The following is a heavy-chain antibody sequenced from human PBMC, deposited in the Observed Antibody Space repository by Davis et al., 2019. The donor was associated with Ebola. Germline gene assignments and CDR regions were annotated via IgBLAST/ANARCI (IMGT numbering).Heavy chain of an antibody. CDR1: GGSISSSSYY. CDR2: INHSGST. Sequence: MPSETLSFTCTVSGGSISSSSYYWSWIRQPPGKGLEWIGEINHSGSTNYNPSLKSRVTISVDTSKNQFSLKLSSVTAADTAVYYCARGMGYGGLDPWGQGTLVTVSS. CDR3: ARGMGYGGLDP. J-gene: IGHJ5*02. V-gene: IGHV4-39*07. D-gene: IGHD4-23*01.